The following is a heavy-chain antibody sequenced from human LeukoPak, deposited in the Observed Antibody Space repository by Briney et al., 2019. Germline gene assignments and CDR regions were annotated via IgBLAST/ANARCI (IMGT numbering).Heavy chain of an antibody. V-gene: IGHV3-30*02. CDR3: AKDKVSGSYYPFDY. CDR1: GFTFSSYG. D-gene: IGHD1-26*01. Sequence: GGSLRLSCAASGFTFSSYGMHWFRQAPGKGLEWVAFIRYDGSNKYYADSVKGRFTISRDNSKNTLYLQMNSLRAEDTAVYYCAKDKVSGSYYPFDYWGQGTLVTVSS. CDR2: IRYDGSNK. J-gene: IGHJ4*02.